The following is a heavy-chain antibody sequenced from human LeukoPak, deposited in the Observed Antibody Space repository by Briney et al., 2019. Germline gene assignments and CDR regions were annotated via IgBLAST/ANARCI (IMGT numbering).Heavy chain of an antibody. J-gene: IGHJ6*02. V-gene: IGHV3-7*03. CDR2: VKQDGSEK. D-gene: IGHD2-2*02. Sequence: PGGSLRLSCAASGFTFNNYWMSWVRQAPGKGLEWVANVKQDGSEKYYVDSVKGRFTISRDNAKNSLYLQMNSLRAEDTAVYYCARTPRHCSSTSCYNHFYDMDVWGQGTTVTVSS. CDR3: ARTPRHCSSTSCYNHFYDMDV. CDR1: GFTFNNYW.